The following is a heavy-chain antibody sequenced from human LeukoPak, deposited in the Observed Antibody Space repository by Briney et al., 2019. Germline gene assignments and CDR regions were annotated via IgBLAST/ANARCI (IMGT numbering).Heavy chain of an antibody. Sequence: SGGSLRLSCAASGFTFTSHAMSWVRQAPGKGLEWVSAISGSGSSAYYADSVKGRFTVSRDNSKNTLYLQMNSLRAEDTAVYYCAKDERGYYDSSGFFGAIDYWGQGSLVSVSS. D-gene: IGHD3-22*01. CDR1: GFTFTSHA. J-gene: IGHJ4*02. CDR2: ISGSGSSA. V-gene: IGHV3-23*01. CDR3: AKDERGYYDSSGFFGAIDY.